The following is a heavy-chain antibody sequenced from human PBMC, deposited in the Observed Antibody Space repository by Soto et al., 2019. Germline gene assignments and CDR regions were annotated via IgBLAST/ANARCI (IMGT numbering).Heavy chain of an antibody. CDR1: GYTFTGYY. J-gene: IGHJ5*02. V-gene: IGHV1-2*04. Sequence: ASVKVSCKASGYTFTGYYMHWVRQAPGQGLEWMGWINPNSGGTNYAQKFQGWVTMTRDTSISTAYMELSRLRSDDTAVYYCARAGYDFWSGYYSSNWFDPWGQGTLVTVSS. D-gene: IGHD3-3*01. CDR3: ARAGYDFWSGYYSSNWFDP. CDR2: INPNSGGT.